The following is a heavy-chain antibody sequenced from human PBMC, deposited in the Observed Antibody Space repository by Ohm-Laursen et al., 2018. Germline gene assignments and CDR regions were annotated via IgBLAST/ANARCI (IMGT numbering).Heavy chain of an antibody. Sequence: GSLRLSCSAPGFTFSRYGTSWVRQAPGKGLEWVSGISGSGGNTYYADSVKGRFTVSRDNSKSTLYLQMNSLRAEDTAVYYCARDHEGFDDSGYYYRAADTWGQGTLVTVSS. CDR1: GFTFSRYG. CDR2: ISGSGGNT. CDR3: ARDHEGFDDSGYYYRAADT. V-gene: IGHV3-23*01. D-gene: IGHD3-22*01. J-gene: IGHJ5*02.